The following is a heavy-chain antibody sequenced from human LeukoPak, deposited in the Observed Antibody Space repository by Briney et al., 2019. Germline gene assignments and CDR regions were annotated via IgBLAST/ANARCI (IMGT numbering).Heavy chain of an antibody. J-gene: IGHJ4*02. CDR3: AREGFYGSGSSPTFYFDY. CDR1: GFTFSSYW. Sequence: PGGSLRLSCAASGFTFSSYWMHWVRQAPGKGLVWVSRINSDGSSTSYADSVKGRFTVSRDNSKNTLYLQMNSLRPEDTAVYYCAREGFYGSGSSPTFYFDYWGQGTLVTVSS. D-gene: IGHD3-10*01. V-gene: IGHV3-74*01. CDR2: INSDGSST.